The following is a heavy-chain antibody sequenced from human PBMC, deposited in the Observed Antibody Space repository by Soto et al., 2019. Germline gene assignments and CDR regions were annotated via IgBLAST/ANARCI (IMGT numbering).Heavy chain of an antibody. Sequence: ASVKVSCKASGYTFTGLYIHCVRQAPGQGLEWMGWINPASGGATYAQKFQGRVSLTRDTSNSIAYMELSSLRSDDTAVYFCARDLGGSSSYLGYWGQGTQVTVSS. V-gene: IGHV1-2*02. CDR3: ARDLGGSSSYLGY. D-gene: IGHD6-6*01. CDR1: GYTFTGLY. CDR2: INPASGGA. J-gene: IGHJ4*02.